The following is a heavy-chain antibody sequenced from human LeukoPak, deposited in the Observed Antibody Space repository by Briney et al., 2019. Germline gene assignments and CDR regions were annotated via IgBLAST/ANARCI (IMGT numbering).Heavy chain of an antibody. J-gene: IGHJ6*04. V-gene: IGHV3-64D*06. CDR1: GFTFSSYG. CDR2: ISSNGGST. CDR3: AKAGSGSYYKSRSGMDV. Sequence: GRSLRLSCAASGFTFSSYGMHWVRQAPGKGLEYVSAISSNGGSTNYADSVKDRFTISRDNSKNTLYLQMSSLRAEDTAVYYCAKAGSGSYYKSRSGMDVWGKGTTVIVSS. D-gene: IGHD3-10*01.